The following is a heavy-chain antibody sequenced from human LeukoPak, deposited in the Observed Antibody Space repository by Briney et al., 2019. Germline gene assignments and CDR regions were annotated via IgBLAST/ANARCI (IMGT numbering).Heavy chain of an antibody. CDR3: ARGYGGNSGFDH. D-gene: IGHD4-23*01. CDR1: GFNVNNNY. Sequence: GGSLRLSCAASGFNVNNNYMTWVRQAPGKGLEWVSVLYDGGSAFYADSVKGRFIISRDNSENTLSLQMNSLRAEDTAVYYCARGYGGNSGFDHWGQGTLVTVSS. CDR2: LYDGGSA. J-gene: IGHJ4*02. V-gene: IGHV3-53*01.